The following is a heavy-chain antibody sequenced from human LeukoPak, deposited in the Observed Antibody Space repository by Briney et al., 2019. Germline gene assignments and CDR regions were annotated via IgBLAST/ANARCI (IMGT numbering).Heavy chain of an antibody. J-gene: IGHJ5*02. D-gene: IGHD3-3*01. CDR1: GGSFSRYA. Sequence: SVKVSCKASGGSFSRYAISWVRQAPGQGLEWMGGIIPIFGTANYAQKFQGRVTITADESTSTAYMELSSLRSEDTAVYYCARGRPTDDFWSGYENNWFDPWGQGTLVTVSS. CDR2: IIPIFGTA. CDR3: ARGRPTDDFWSGYENNWFDP. V-gene: IGHV1-69*01.